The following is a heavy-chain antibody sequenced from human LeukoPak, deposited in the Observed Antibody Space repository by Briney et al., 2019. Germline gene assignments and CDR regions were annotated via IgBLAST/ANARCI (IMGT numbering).Heavy chain of an antibody. V-gene: IGHV1-46*01. CDR3: ARAGENYYDFYY. CDR1: GYTFTSFY. D-gene: IGHD1-26*01. J-gene: IGHJ4*02. CDR2: FNPSGSST. Sequence: APVKVSCKASGYTFTSFYMHWVRQAPGQGLEWMGIFNPSGSSTTYAQKFQGRVTMTRDTSTSIVYMELSSLGSEDTAVYYCARAGENYYDFYYWGQGTLVTDPS.